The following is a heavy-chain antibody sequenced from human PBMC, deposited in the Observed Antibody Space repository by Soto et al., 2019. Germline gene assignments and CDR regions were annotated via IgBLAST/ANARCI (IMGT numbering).Heavy chain of an antibody. CDR1: GFTFSSYA. CDR2: ISSNGGST. J-gene: IGHJ5*02. D-gene: IGHD3-3*01. V-gene: IGHV3-64D*06. CDR3: VKEFSRTYMYNWFDP. Sequence: PGGSLRLSCSASGFTFSSYAMHWVRQAPGKGLEYVSAISSNGGSTYYADSVKGRFTISRDNSKNTLYLQMSSLRAEDTAVYYCVKEFSRTYMYNWFDPWGQGTLVTVSS.